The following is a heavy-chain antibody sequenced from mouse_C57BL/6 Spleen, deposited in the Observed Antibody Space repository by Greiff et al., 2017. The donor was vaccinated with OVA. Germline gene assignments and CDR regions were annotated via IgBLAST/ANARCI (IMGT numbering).Heavy chain of an antibody. CDR3: ARGRFAY. Sequence: EVQGVESGGGLVKPGGSLKLSCEASGFTFSSYAMSWVRQTPEKRLEWVATISDGGSYTYYPDNVKSRFTISRDNAKNNRYLQMSHLKSEDTAMYYCARGRFAYWGQGTLVTVSA. CDR1: GFTFSSYA. CDR2: ISDGGSYT. V-gene: IGHV5-4*01. J-gene: IGHJ3*01.